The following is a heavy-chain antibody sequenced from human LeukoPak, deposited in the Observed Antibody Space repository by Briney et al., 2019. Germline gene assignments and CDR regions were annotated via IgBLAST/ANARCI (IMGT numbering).Heavy chain of an antibody. CDR1: GYTFTSYG. CDR2: ISAYNGNT. CDR3: ARSLGDSSGYYPTGYYYYMDV. J-gene: IGHJ6*03. V-gene: IGHV1-18*01. D-gene: IGHD3-22*01. Sequence: ASVKVSCKASGYTFTSYGISWVRQAPGQGPEWMGWISAYNGNTNYAQKLQGRVTMTTDTSTSTAYMELRSLRSDDTAVYYCARSLGDSSGYYPTGYYYYMDVWGKGTTVTVSS.